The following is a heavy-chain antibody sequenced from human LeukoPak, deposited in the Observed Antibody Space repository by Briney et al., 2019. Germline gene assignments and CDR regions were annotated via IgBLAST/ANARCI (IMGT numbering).Heavy chain of an antibody. D-gene: IGHD2-15*01. V-gene: IGHV3-48*02. Sequence: GGSLRLSCAASGFTFSGSSMYSVCQAPGKGLEWVSYISRSSTTIYYADSVQGRFNISRDNAKNSLYLQMNSLRDEDTALYFCARDPPFLYCSGGSCYSYWGQGTLVTVSS. J-gene: IGHJ4*02. CDR1: GFTFSGSS. CDR3: ARDPPFLYCSGGSCYSY. CDR2: ISRSSTTI.